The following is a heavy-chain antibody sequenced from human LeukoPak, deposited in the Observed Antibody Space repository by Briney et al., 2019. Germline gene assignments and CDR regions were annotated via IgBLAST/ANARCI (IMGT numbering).Heavy chain of an antibody. CDR2: ISANGGGT. CDR3: AKGSSPFDY. Sequence: GGSLRLSCAASGFTFSSYAMNWVRQAPGKGLEWVSAISANGGGTYYADSVKGRFTISRDNSKNTLYLQMNSLSAEDTAVYYCAKGSSPFDYWGQGTLVTVSS. V-gene: IGHV3-23*01. CDR1: GFTFSSYA. D-gene: IGHD6-13*01. J-gene: IGHJ4*02.